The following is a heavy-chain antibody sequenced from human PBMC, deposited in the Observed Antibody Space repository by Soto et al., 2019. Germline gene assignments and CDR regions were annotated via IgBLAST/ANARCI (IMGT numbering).Heavy chain of an antibody. CDR1: GGSISNYH. V-gene: IGHV4-59*01. J-gene: IGHJ6*03. CDR3: ASTSQNCTNGVCPYYYYYMDV. Sequence: SENLSLTCTVSGGSISNYHWSWIRQPPGKGLEWIGYIYYSGSTNYNPSLKSRVTISVDTSKNQFSLKLSSVTAADTAVYYCASTSQNCTNGVCPYYYYYMDVWGKGTTVT. CDR2: IYYSGST. D-gene: IGHD2-8*01.